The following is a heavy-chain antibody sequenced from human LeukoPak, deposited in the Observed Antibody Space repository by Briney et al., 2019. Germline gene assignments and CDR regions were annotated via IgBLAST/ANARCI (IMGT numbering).Heavy chain of an antibody. V-gene: IGHV3-23*01. Sequence: GGSLRLSCAASGFTFSSYGMSWVRQAPGKGLEWVSAISGSGGSTYYADSVKGRFTISRDNAKNSLYLQMNSLRAGDTAVYDWARGGGGYCSGGRCNFYRYYMDVWAKGPRSPSP. D-gene: IGHD2-15*01. CDR3: ARGGGGYCSGGRCNFYRYYMDV. CDR2: ISGSGGST. J-gene: IGHJ6*03. CDR1: GFTFSSYG.